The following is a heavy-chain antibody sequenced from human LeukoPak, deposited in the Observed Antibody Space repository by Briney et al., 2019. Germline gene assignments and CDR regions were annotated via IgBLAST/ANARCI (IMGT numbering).Heavy chain of an antibody. V-gene: IGHV3-9*01. CDR1: GFTFDDYA. CDR3: ARDSGTDSYYFDY. CDR2: ISWNSGSI. D-gene: IGHD1-26*01. J-gene: IGHJ4*02. Sequence: PGRSLRLSCAASGFTFDDYAMHWVRQAPGKGLEWVSGISWNSGSIGYADSVKGRFTISRDNAKNSLYLQMNSPRAEDTALYYCARDSGTDSYYFDYWGQGTLVTVSS.